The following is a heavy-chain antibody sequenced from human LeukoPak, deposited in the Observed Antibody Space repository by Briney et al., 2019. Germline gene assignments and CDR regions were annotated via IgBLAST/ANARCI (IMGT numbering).Heavy chain of an antibody. J-gene: IGHJ6*02. D-gene: IGHD2-15*01. CDR3: ARDVPRTQSGYCSGGSCYYYYGMDV. Sequence: GASVKVSCKASGGTFSSYAISWVRQAPGQGLEWMGGIIPIFGTANYAQKFQGRVTITADESTSTAYMELSSLRSEDTAVYYCARDVPRTQSGYCSGGSCYYYYGMDVWGQGTTVTVSS. V-gene: IGHV1-69*13. CDR2: IIPIFGTA. CDR1: GGTFSSYA.